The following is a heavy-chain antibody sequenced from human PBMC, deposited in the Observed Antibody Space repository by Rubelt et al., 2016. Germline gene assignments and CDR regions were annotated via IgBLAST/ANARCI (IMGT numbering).Heavy chain of an antibody. V-gene: IGHV3-21*01. CDR1: GFTFSSYS. CDR3: ARVAQYDILTGYYSLRVNYFDY. Sequence: GGSLRLSCAASGFTFSSYSMNWVRQAPGKGLEWVSSISSSSSYIYYADSVKGRFTISRDNSKTSLYLQMKSLRPEDKALYYCARVAQYDILTGYYSLRVNYFDYWGQGTLVTVSS. D-gene: IGHD3-9*01. CDR2: ISSSSSYI. J-gene: IGHJ4*02.